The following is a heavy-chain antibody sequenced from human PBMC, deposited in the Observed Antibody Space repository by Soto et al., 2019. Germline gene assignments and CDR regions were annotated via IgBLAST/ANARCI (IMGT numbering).Heavy chain of an antibody. D-gene: IGHD6-13*01. CDR2: ITDSGTGT. Sequence: EVHLLESGGGLVHPGESLRLSCGASGFTFSSCVMTWGRQAPGKGLEWVSCITDSGTGTYYADSVKGRFTISRDNSKNTMYLQMNNLRAEDTGVYYCAKGLINGRWYAEDWGQGTLVTVSS. V-gene: IGHV3-23*01. J-gene: IGHJ4*02. CDR3: AKGLINGRWYAED. CDR1: GFTFSSCV.